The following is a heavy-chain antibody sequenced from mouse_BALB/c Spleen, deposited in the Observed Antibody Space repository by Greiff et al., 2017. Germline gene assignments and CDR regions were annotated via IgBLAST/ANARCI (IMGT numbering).Heavy chain of an antibody. CDR3: ARSGRRYDAYHFAY. D-gene: IGHD2-14*01. CDR2: INPGSGGT. CDR1: GYAFTNYL. Sequence: QVQLQQSGAELVRPGTSVKVSCKASGYAFTNYLIEWVKQRPGQGLEWIGVINPGSGGTNYNEKFKGKATLTADKSSSTAYMQLSSLTSDDSAVYSGARSGRRYDAYHFAYWGQGTTLTVSS. J-gene: IGHJ2*01. V-gene: IGHV1-54*01.